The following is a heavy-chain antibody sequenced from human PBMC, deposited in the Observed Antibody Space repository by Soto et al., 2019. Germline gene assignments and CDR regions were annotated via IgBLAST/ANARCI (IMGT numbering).Heavy chain of an antibody. CDR3: ARVFGVDVVPAAIPWFDP. CDR1: GGSISSGGYY. V-gene: IGHV4-31*03. J-gene: IGHJ5*02. Sequence: SETLSLTCTVSGGSISSGGYYWSWIRQHPGKGLEWIGYIYYSGSTYYNPSLKSRVTISVDTSKNQFSLKLSSVTAADTAVYYCARVFGVDVVPAAIPWFDPWGQGTLVTVSS. CDR2: IYYSGST. D-gene: IGHD2-2*01.